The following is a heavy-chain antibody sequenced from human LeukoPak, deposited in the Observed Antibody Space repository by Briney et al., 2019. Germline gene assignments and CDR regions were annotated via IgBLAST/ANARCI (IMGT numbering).Heavy chain of an antibody. CDR2: ISNTGSDT. J-gene: IGHJ6*02. CDR3: AKVPYSDYGSGRPPFMDV. Sequence: GGSLRLSCAASGFTFSNYAMSWVRQAPGTGLEWVSTISNTGSDTYYADSVLGRSTISRDNSENTLYLQMNNLRAEDTAIHYCAKVPYSDYGSGRPPFMDVWGQGTTVAVSS. D-gene: IGHD3-10*01. V-gene: IGHV3-23*01. CDR1: GFTFSNYA.